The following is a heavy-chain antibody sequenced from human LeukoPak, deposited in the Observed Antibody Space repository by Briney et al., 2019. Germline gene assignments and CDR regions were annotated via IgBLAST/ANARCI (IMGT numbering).Heavy chain of an antibody. V-gene: IGHV3-30*18. CDR1: GFTFSSYG. CDR2: ISYDGSNK. CDR3: VKVITMVRGVIKNYYGMDV. D-gene: IGHD3-10*01. J-gene: IGHJ6*04. Sequence: GRSLRLSCAASGFTFSSYGMHWVRQAPGKGLEWVAAISYDGSNKYYADSVKGRFTISRDNSKNTLYLQMNSLRAEDTAVYYCVKVITMVRGVIKNYYGMDVWGKGTTVTVSS.